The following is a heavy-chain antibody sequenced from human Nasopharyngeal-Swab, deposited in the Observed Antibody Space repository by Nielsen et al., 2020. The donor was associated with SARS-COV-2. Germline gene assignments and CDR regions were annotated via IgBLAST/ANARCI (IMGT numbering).Heavy chain of an antibody. CDR3: ARDMYYDFWSGYLTHYYYYGMDV. D-gene: IGHD3-3*01. Sequence: GSLRLSCAVYGGSFSGYYWSWIRQPPGKGLEWIGEINHSGSTNYNPSLKSRVTISVDRSKNQFSLKLSSVTAADTAVYYCARDMYYDFWSGYLTHYYYYGMDVWGQGTTVTVSS. V-gene: IGHV4-34*01. CDR2: INHSGST. J-gene: IGHJ6*02. CDR1: GGSFSGYY.